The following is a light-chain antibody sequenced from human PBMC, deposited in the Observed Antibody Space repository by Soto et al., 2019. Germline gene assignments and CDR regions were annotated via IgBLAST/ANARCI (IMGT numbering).Light chain of an antibody. Sequence: VLMTQSPATLSVSLGETATLSCRASQSIRSNLAWYQQKPGQAPRLLIYGASTRATGIPGRFSGSGSGTEFTLTISSLQFEDFAVYYCHQYKNWPRTFGQGTKVDIK. J-gene: IGKJ1*01. CDR2: GAS. V-gene: IGKV3-15*01. CDR1: QSIRSN. CDR3: HQYKNWPRT.